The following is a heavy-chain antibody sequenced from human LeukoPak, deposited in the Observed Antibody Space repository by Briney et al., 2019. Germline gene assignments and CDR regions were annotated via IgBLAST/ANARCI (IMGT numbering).Heavy chain of an antibody. CDR1: GGSISSGGYY. CDR2: IYYSGNT. CDR3: ARGGSTQKVDY. D-gene: IGHD2-2*01. Sequence: KPSETLSLTCTVSGGSISSGGYYWSWIRQHPGKGLEWIGCIYYSGNTYHNPSLKSRVTISVDTSKNHFSLKLSSVTAADTAVYYCARGGSTQKVDYWGQGTLVTVSS. V-gene: IGHV4-31*03. J-gene: IGHJ4*02.